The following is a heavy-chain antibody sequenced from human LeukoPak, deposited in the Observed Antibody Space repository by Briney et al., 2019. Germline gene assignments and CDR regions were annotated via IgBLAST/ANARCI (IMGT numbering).Heavy chain of an antibody. CDR2: IYYSGST. Sequence: SETLSLTCSVSGGSISSYYWSWIRQPPGKGLEWIGYIYYSGSTNYNPSLKSRVTISVDTSKNQFSLKLSSVTAADTAVYYCARSPSSSGYWGYFDYWGQGTLVTVSS. D-gene: IGHD6-19*01. J-gene: IGHJ4*02. V-gene: IGHV4-59*01. CDR3: ARSPSSSGYWGYFDY. CDR1: GGSISSYY.